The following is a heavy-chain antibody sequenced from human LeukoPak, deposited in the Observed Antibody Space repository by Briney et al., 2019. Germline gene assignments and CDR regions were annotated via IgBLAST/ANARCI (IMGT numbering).Heavy chain of an antibody. Sequence: PGGSLRLSCAASGFIFSKHGMHWVRQAPGKGLEWVAVISYDGSNTYYADSVKGRFTISRDNSKNTLYLQMNSLRAEDTAVYYCAKVPDLGSSSNYWGQGTLVTVSS. CDR3: AKVPDLGSSSNY. V-gene: IGHV3-30*18. J-gene: IGHJ4*02. CDR2: ISYDGSNT. D-gene: IGHD6-6*01. CDR1: GFIFSKHG.